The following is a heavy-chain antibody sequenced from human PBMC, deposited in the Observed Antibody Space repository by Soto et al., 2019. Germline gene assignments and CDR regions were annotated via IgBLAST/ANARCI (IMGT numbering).Heavy chain of an antibody. CDR1: GGSISSSNW. J-gene: IGHJ6*02. V-gene: IGHV4-4*02. CDR3: ARDLWGYCGADCYPLDV. CDR2: IYHSGST. Sequence: SETLSLTCPVSGGSISSSNWWSWVRQPPGKGLEWIGEIYHSGSTNYNPSLKSRVTISVDKSKNQFSLKLSSVTAADTAVYSCARDLWGYCGADCYPLDVWGQGTTVTVS. D-gene: IGHD2-21*02.